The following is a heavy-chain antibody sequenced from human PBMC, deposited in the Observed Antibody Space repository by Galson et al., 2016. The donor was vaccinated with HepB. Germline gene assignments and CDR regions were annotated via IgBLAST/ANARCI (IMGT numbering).Heavy chain of an antibody. CDR2: ISSGSDYI. CDR1: GFTFSDFS. J-gene: IGHJ3*02. Sequence: SLRLSCAASGFTFSDFSMNWVRQAPGKGLEWVSSISSGSDYIFYSDLVKGRLTISRDNSKNSLYLQMHSLRAEDTAVYYCARDRSDDAFDIWGQGTMVTVSS. CDR3: ARDRSDDAFDI. V-gene: IGHV3-21*01.